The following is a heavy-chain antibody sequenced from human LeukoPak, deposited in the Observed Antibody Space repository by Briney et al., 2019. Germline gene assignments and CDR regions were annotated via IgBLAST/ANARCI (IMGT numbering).Heavy chain of an antibody. CDR3: ANLGDGDNLRYFDY. D-gene: IGHD5-24*01. CDR1: WGPIKWYY. J-gene: IGHJ4*02. V-gene: IGHV4-59*08. CDR2: IYYSGST. Sequence: PSETLSLTCTVSWGPIKWYYWSWVRQPPGKGLESIGYIYYSGSTNYNASLKSRVTISVDTSKNQFSLKLSAVTAADTALYYCANLGDGDNLRYFDYWGQGTLVTVSS.